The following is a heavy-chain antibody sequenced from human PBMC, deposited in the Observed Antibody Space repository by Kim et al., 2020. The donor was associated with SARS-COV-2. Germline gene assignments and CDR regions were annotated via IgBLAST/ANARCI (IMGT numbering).Heavy chain of an antibody. J-gene: IGHJ4*02. CDR3: ARDFGNVLGYFDF. CDR2: VFSSGNT. Sequence: SETLSLTCTVSGASISSSYWSWVRQPAGKGLEWIGRVFSSGNTNYNPSLKSRVGLSLNMSKNEISLRVNSVTAADTAVYYCARDFGNVLGYFDFWGQGTL. D-gene: IGHD3-16*01. V-gene: IGHV4-4*07. CDR1: GASISSSY.